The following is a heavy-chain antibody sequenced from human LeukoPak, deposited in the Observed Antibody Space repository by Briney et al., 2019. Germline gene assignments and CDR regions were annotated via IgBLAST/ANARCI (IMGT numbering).Heavy chain of an antibody. CDR3: ARDYGKYQLLFNAPTVPDY. J-gene: IGHJ4*02. Sequence: ASVKVSCKASGYTFTNYAMNWVRQAPGQGLEWMGWINTNTGNPTYAQGFTGRFVFSLDTSVSTAYLQISSLKAEDTAVYYCARDYGKYQLLFNAPTVPDYWGQGTLVTVSS. V-gene: IGHV7-4-1*02. CDR1: GYTFTNYA. CDR2: INTNTGNP. D-gene: IGHD2-2*01.